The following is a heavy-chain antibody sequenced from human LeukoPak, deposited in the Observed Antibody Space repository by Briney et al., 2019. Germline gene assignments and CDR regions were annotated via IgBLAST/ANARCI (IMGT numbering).Heavy chain of an antibody. CDR1: GFTFSSYA. CDR2: ISGSGGST. V-gene: IGHV3-23*01. D-gene: IGHD3-3*01. CDR3: AKQYDFWSGPDY. J-gene: IGHJ4*02. Sequence: PGGSLRLSCAASGFTFSSYAMNWVRKAPGKGLEWVSGISGSGGSTYYAYSVKGRFTIARDNSKNTLYLQMNSLRVEDTAVYYCAKQYDFWSGPDYWGQGTLVTVSS.